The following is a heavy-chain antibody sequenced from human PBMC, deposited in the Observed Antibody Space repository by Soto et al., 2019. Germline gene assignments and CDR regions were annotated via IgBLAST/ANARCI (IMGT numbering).Heavy chain of an antibody. V-gene: IGHV3-33*01. CDR1: GFTFSSYG. Sequence: QVQLVESGGGVVQPGRSLRLSCAASGFTFSSYGMHWVRQAPGKGLEWVAVIWYDGSNKYYEDSVKGRFTISRDNSKNTLYLQMNSLRAEDTAVYYCARQYSSSSASYYYYGMDVWGQGTTVTVSS. J-gene: IGHJ6*02. CDR3: ARQYSSSSASYYYYGMDV. CDR2: IWYDGSNK. D-gene: IGHD6-6*01.